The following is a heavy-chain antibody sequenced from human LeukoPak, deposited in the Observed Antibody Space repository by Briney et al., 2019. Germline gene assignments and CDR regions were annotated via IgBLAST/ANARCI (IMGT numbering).Heavy chain of an antibody. J-gene: IGHJ3*02. CDR2: IGTAGDT. CDR1: GFTFSSYD. CDR3: ARISANHAFDI. V-gene: IGHV3-13*01. Sequence: SGGSLRLSCAASGFTFSSYDMHWVRQATGKGLEWVSAIGTAGDTYYPGSVKGRFTISRENAKNSLYLQMNSLRAGDTAVYYCARISANHAFDIWGQGTMVTVSS. D-gene: IGHD1-26*01.